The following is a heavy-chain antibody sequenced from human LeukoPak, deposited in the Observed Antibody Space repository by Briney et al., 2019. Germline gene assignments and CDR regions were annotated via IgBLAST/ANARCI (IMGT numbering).Heavy chain of an antibody. CDR1: GYTLTELS. J-gene: IGHJ6*02. CDR2: FDPEDGET. Sequence: ASVKVSCKVSGYTLTELSMHWVRQAPGKGLEWMGGFDPEDGETIYAQKFQGRVTMTRNTSISTAYMELSSLRSEDTAVYYCAKDHGACMDVWGQGTTVTVSS. CDR3: AKDHGACMDV. V-gene: IGHV1-24*01. D-gene: IGHD5-24*01.